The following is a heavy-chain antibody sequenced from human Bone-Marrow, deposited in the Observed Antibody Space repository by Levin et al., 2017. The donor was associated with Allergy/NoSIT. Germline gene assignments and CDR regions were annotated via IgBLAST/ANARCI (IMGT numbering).Heavy chain of an antibody. CDR2: ISYDGSTK. Sequence: GGSLRLSCAASGFTFSDCGMHWVRQAPGKGLEWVAVISYDGSTKHSADSVKGRFTASRDNSKNTLYLHMNSLRPEDTAVYFCAKGKGSTSPLDVWGHGTTVTVSS. CDR1: GFTFSDCG. V-gene: IGHV3-30*18. J-gene: IGHJ6*02. D-gene: IGHD2-2*01. CDR3: AKGKGSTSPLDV.